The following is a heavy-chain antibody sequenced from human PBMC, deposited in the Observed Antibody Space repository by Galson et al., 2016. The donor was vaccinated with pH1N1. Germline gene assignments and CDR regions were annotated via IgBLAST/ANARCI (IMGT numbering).Heavy chain of an antibody. CDR3: ARETPYSSGWGYYYGMDV. Sequence: SLRLSCAASGFTFSTYAMHWVRQAPGKGLERVALTSYDGSNKYYADSVKGRFTISRDNSKNTLYLEMNSLRAEDTAVYYCARETPYSSGWGYYYGMDVWGQGTTVTVSS. CDR2: TSYDGSNK. CDR1: GFTFSTYA. D-gene: IGHD6-19*01. J-gene: IGHJ6*02. V-gene: IGHV3-30-3*01.